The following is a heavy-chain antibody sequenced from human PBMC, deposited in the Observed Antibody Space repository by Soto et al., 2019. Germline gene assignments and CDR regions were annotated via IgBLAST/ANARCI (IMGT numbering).Heavy chain of an antibody. CDR3: ARADIVVVVASYYYYYMDV. V-gene: IGHV6-1*01. Sequence: SQTLSLTCAISGDSVSSNSAAWNWIRQSPSRGLEWLGRTYYRSKWYNDYAVSVKSRITINPDTSKNQFSLQLNSVTPEDTAVYYCARADIVVVVASYYYYYMDVWGKGTTVTVSS. CDR2: TYYRSKWYN. CDR1: GDSVSSNSAA. D-gene: IGHD2-15*01. J-gene: IGHJ6*03.